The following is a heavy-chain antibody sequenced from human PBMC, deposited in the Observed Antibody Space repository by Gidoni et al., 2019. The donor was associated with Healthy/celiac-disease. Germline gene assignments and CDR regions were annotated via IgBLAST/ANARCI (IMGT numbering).Heavy chain of an antibody. CDR2: ISGSRGST. J-gene: IGHJ4*02. Sequence: EVQLLESGGGLVQPGGSLRLSCAASGFACSSSAMSWVRQAPGKGLEWVSVISGSRGSTYYADSVKCRFTISRDNSKNTLYLQMNSLRAEDTAVYYCAKDWGNDYGCSFDYWGQGTLVTVSS. CDR1: GFACSSSA. CDR3: AKDWGNDYGCSFDY. V-gene: IGHV3-23*01. D-gene: IGHD4-17*01.